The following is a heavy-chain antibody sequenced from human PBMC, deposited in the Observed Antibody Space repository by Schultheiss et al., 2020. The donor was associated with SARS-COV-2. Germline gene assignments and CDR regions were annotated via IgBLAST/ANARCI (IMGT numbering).Heavy chain of an antibody. CDR1: GFTFSSYG. D-gene: IGHD1-26*01. CDR2: IWYDGSNR. Sequence: GGSLRLSCAASGFTFSSYGMHWVRQAPGKGLEWVAVIWYDGSNRYYGDSVKGRFAISRDDSQSTLYLQMSSLRADDTAVYYCAKGKDDGSFNELHLWGQGTLVTVSS. J-gene: IGHJ5*02. CDR3: AKGKDDGSFNELHL. V-gene: IGHV3-33*03.